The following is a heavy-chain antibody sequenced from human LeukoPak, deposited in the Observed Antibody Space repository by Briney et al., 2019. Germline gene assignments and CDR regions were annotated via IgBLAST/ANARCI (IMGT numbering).Heavy chain of an antibody. CDR2: IWYGANNK. CDR3: ARDKLRFGELDAFDI. J-gene: IGHJ3*02. CDR1: GFTFSNYG. V-gene: IGHV3-33*08. D-gene: IGHD3-10*01. Sequence: GGSLRLSCAASGFTFSNYGMHWVRQAPGKGLEWVALIWYGANNKYYADSVKGRFTISRDNSKNTLYLQMNSLRAEDTAVYYCARDKLRFGELDAFDIWGQGTMVTVSS.